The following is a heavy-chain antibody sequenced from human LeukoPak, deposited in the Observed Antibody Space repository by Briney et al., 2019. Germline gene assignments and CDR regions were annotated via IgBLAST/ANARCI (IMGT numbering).Heavy chain of an antibody. D-gene: IGHD5-18*01. CDR1: GFTFSSYW. V-gene: IGHV3-7*01. Sequence: GGSLRLSCAASGFTFSSYWMSWVRKAPGKGLEWVANIKQDGSEKYYVDSVKGRFTISRDNAKNSLYLQMNSLRAEDTAVYYCARSWIQLLPGYWGQGTLVTVSS. J-gene: IGHJ4*02. CDR2: IKQDGSEK. CDR3: ARSWIQLLPGY.